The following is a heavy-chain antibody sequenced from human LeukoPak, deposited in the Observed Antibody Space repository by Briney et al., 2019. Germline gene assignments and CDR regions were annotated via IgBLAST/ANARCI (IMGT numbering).Heavy chain of an antibody. CDR1: GYTLTGYY. D-gene: IGHD7-27*01. CDR3: AGANWAAGVAFDY. CDR2: INANSGGT. Sequence: ASVKVSCKASGYTLTGYYIHWVRQAPGQGLEWVGWINANSGGTNYAQKFQGRVTMTRDTSISTAYMELSSLTSDDMAVYYCAGANWAAGVAFDYWGQGTLVTVSS. V-gene: IGHV1-2*02. J-gene: IGHJ4*02.